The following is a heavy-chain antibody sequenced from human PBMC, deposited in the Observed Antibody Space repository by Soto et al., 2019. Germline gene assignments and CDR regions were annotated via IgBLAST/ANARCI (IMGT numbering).Heavy chain of an antibody. V-gene: IGHV3-30-3*01. Sequence: QVQLVESGGGVVQPGRSLRLSCAASGFTFSSYAMHWVRQAPGKGLEWVAVISYDGSNKYYADSVKSRFTISRDNSKNTLYLQMNSLRAEDTAVYYCARDIVLYGDYGPFDYWGQGTLVTVSS. CDR2: ISYDGSNK. CDR3: ARDIVLYGDYGPFDY. CDR1: GFTFSSYA. J-gene: IGHJ4*02. D-gene: IGHD4-17*01.